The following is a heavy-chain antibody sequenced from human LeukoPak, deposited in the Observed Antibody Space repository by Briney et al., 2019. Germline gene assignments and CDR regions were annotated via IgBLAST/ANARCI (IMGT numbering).Heavy chain of an antibody. V-gene: IGHV4-34*01. CDR3: ASLPTNRPRYCSGGSCYLTDTDY. CDR1: GGSFSGYY. D-gene: IGHD2-15*01. J-gene: IGHJ4*02. CDR2: INHSGST. Sequence: SETLSLTCAVYGGSFSGYYWSWIRQPPGKGLEWIGEINHSGSTNYNPSLKSRVTISVDTSKNQFSLKLSSVTAADTAVYYCASLPTNRPRYCSGGSCYLTDTDYWGQGTLVTVSS.